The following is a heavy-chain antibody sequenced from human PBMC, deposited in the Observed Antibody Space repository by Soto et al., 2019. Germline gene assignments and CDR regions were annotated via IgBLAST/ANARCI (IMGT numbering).Heavy chain of an antibody. CDR1: GFTFSDYY. D-gene: IGHD2-2*01. J-gene: IGHJ6*02. CDR3: ASWGPAAMPRYYYGMDV. V-gene: IGHV3-11*05. CDR2: ISSSSSYT. Sequence: QVQLVESGGGLVKPGGSLRLSCAASGFTFSDYYMSWIRQAPGKGLEWASYISSSSSYTNYADSVKGRFTISRDNAKNSLYLQMNSLRAEDTAVYYCASWGPAAMPRYYYGMDVWGQGTTVTVSS.